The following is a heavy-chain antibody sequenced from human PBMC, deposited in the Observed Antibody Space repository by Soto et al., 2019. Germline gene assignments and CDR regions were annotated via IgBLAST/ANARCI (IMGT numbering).Heavy chain of an antibody. D-gene: IGHD2-2*01. Sequence: DLEGIGYIYYSGSTYYNPSLKSRVTISVDTSKNQFSLKLSSVTAADTAVYYCAREAYQSYYYYGMDVWGQGTTVTVSS. CDR2: IYYSGST. CDR3: AREAYQSYYYYGMDV. J-gene: IGHJ6*02. V-gene: IGHV4-31*02.